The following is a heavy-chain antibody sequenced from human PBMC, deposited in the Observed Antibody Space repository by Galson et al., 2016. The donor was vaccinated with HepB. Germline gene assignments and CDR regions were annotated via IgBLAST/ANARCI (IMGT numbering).Heavy chain of an antibody. CDR2: FGPEDGET. CDR3: AATGTPKLWFGELLSRKYYYGMDV. J-gene: IGHJ6*02. Sequence: SVKVSCKVSGYTLTELSMNWVRQVPGKGLEWMGDFGPEDGETIYAQKFQGRVTMTEDTSTDTAYMELSSLRSEDTAVYYCAATGTPKLWFGELLSRKYYYGMDVWGQGTTVTVSS. V-gene: IGHV1-24*01. D-gene: IGHD3-10*01. CDR1: GYTLTELS.